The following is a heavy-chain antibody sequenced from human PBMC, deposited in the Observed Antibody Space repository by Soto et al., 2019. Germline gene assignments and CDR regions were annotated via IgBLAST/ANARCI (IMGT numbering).Heavy chain of an antibody. J-gene: IGHJ5*02. V-gene: IGHV4-34*01. CDR2: INHSGST. Sequence: PSETPFPTCAVFGGAFRGYYWGWIRQPPGKGVEWIGEINHSGSTNYNPSLKSRVTISVDTSKNQFSLKLSSVTAADTAVYYCAREVSYYGSGSYYYNWFDPWGQGTLVTVSS. D-gene: IGHD3-10*01. CDR3: AREVSYYGSGSYYYNWFDP. CDR1: GGAFRGYY.